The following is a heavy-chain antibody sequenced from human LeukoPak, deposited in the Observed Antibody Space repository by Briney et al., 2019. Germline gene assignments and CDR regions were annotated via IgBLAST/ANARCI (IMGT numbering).Heavy chain of an antibody. Sequence: SETLSLTCTVSGGSISSSSYYWGWIRQPPGKRLEWIGSIYYSGSTYYNPSLKSRVTISVDTSKNQFSLKLSSVTAADTAVYYCASYARGYGDYVDYWGQGTLVTVSS. CDR3: ASYARGYGDYVDY. V-gene: IGHV4-39*01. J-gene: IGHJ4*02. CDR1: GGSISSSSYY. D-gene: IGHD4-17*01. CDR2: IYYSGST.